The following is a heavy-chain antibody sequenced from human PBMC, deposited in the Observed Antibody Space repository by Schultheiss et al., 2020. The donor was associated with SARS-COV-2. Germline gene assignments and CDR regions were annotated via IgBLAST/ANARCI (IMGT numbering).Heavy chain of an antibody. D-gene: IGHD3-9*01. CDR3: ARVYYDILTGYYHYGMDV. J-gene: IGHJ6*02. CDR1: GGSISSGGYY. Sequence: SETLSLTCTVSGGSISSGGYYWSWIRQHPGKGPEWIGYIYHSGSTYYNPSLKSRVTISVDTSKNQFSLKLSSVTAADTAVYYCARVYYDILTGYYHYGMDVWGQGTTVTVSS. V-gene: IGHV4-30-4*08. CDR2: IYHSGST.